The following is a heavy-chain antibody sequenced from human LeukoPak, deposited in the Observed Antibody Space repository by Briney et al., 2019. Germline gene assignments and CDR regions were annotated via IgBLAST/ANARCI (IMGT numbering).Heavy chain of an antibody. Sequence: PGGSLRLSCAASGFTFSSDWMSWVRQAPGKGVEWGANIKQDGSEKYYVDSVKGRFTISRDNAKNSLYLQMNSLRAEDTAVYYCARDKAEQQLVRNYYYYYYMDVWGKGTTVTVCS. V-gene: IGHV3-7*01. CDR2: IKQDGSEK. CDR3: ARDKAEQQLVRNYYYYYYMDV. J-gene: IGHJ6*03. D-gene: IGHD6-13*01. CDR1: GFTFSSDW.